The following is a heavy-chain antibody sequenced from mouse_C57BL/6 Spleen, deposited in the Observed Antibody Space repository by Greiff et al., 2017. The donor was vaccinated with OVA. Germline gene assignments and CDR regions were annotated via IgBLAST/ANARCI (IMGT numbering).Heavy chain of an antibody. J-gene: IGHJ3*01. CDR3: ARRGDYGFAY. Sequence: EVQGVESGGGLVKPGGSLKLSCAASGFTFSSYTMSWVRQTPEKRLEWVATISGGGGNTYYPDSVKGRFTISRDNAKNTLYLQMSSLRSEDTALYYCARRGDYGFAYWGQGTLVTVSA. CDR2: ISGGGGNT. D-gene: IGHD2-4*01. V-gene: IGHV5-9*01. CDR1: GFTFSSYT.